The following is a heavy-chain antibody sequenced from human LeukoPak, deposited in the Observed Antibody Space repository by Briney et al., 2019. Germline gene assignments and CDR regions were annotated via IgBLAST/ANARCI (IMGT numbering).Heavy chain of an antibody. CDR1: GGSISSYY. V-gene: IGHV4-4*07. J-gene: IGHJ4*02. CDR3: ARVNENSSAWYGGFDY. D-gene: IGHD6-19*01. CDR2: IYTSEST. Sequence: SETLSLTCTVSGGSISSYYWSWIRQPAGKGLEWIGRIYTSESTIYNPSLKSRVTLSVDTSNNQLSLKLSSVTAADTAVYYCARVNENSSAWYGGFDYWGQGTLVTVSS.